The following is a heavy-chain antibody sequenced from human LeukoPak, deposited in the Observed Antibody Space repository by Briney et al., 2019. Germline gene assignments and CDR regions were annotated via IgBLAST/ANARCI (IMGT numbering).Heavy chain of an antibody. V-gene: IGHV3-23*01. Sequence: PGGSLRLSCAASGFTFSSYAMTWVRRAPGRGLEWVSGITGTTGDTNYADSVKGRFTISRDNSKNTLYLQMTSLRAEDTAIYYCAKSQSPQWRRYDTYNDASDIWGQGTMVTVSS. CDR3: AKSQSPQWRRYDTYNDASDI. CDR1: GFTFSSYA. D-gene: IGHD1-1*01. CDR2: ITGTTGDT. J-gene: IGHJ3*02.